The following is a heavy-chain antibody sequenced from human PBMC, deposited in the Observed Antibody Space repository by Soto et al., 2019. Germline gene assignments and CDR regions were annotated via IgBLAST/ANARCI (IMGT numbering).Heavy chain of an antibody. CDR2: ISYDGSNK. CDR1: GFTFSSYG. D-gene: IGHD1-1*01. V-gene: IGHV3-30*18. J-gene: IGHJ6*03. CDR3: AKDQQLRPLYYYYYYMDV. Sequence: GGSLRLSCAASGFTFSSYGMHWVRQAPGKGLEWVAVISYDGSNKYYADSVKGRFTISRDNSKNTLYLQMNSLRAEDTAVYYCAKDQQLRPLYYYYYYMDVWGKGTTVTVSS.